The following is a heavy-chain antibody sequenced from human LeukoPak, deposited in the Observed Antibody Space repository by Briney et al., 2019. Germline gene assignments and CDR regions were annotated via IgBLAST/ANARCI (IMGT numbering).Heavy chain of an antibody. D-gene: IGHD3-10*01. J-gene: IGHJ6*03. CDR3: ARDRRITMVRGGYYYYYMDV. CDR1: GFTFSSYS. CDR2: ISSSSSTI. V-gene: IGHV3-48*04. Sequence: PGGSLRLSCAASGFTFSSYSMNWVRQAPGKGLEWVSYISSSSSTIYYADSVKGRFTISRDNAKNSLYLQMNSLRAEDTAVYYCARDRRITMVRGGYYYYYMDVWGKGTTVTVSS.